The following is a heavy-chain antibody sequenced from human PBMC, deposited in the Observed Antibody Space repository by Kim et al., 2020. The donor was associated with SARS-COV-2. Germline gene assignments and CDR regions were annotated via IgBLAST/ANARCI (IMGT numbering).Heavy chain of an antibody. V-gene: IGHV3-30*01. D-gene: IGHD6-19*01. J-gene: IGHJ4*02. Sequence: GRFTISRDNSKNTLYLQMNSLRTEDTAVYYCARDYGDLAIVVAGKVVPDYWGQGTLVTVSS. CDR3: ARDYGDLAIVVAGKVVPDY.